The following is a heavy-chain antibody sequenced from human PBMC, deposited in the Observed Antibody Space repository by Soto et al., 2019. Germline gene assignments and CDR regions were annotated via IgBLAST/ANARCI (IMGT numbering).Heavy chain of an antibody. D-gene: IGHD6-19*01. J-gene: IGHJ4*02. Sequence: QVQLVQSGAEVKKPGSSVKVSCKASGGTFSSYSISWVRQAPGQGLEWMGRIIPILGIANYAQKFQGRVTIAADESTSTAYMELSSLRAEDTAAYYCARDRVVLEQWLVGAFDYWGQGTLVTFSS. CDR3: ARDRVVLEQWLVGAFDY. CDR1: GGTFSSYS. V-gene: IGHV1-69*08. CDR2: IIPILGIA.